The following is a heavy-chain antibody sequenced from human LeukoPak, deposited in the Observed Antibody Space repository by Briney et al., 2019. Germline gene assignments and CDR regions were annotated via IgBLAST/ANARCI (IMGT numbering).Heavy chain of an antibody. CDR3: AREDTYSSGWYGWFDP. CDR1: GGTFSSYA. CDR2: IIPIFGTA. Sequence: SVKVSCKASGGTFSSYAISWVRQAPGQGLEWRGGIIPIFGTANYAQKFQGRVTITTDESTSTAYMELSSLRSEDAAVYYCAREDTYSSGWYGWFDPWGQGTLVTVSS. J-gene: IGHJ5*02. D-gene: IGHD6-19*01. V-gene: IGHV1-69*05.